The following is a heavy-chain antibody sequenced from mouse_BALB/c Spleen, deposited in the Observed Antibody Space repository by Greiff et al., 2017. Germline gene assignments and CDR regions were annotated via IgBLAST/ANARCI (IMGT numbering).Heavy chain of an antibody. CDR3: ARTYGNYAPDY. J-gene: IGHJ2*01. CDR2: INPSSGYT. CDR1: GYTFTSYT. Sequence: VQLHQSGAELARPGASVKMSCKTSGYTFTSYTMHWVKQRPGQGLEWIGYINPSSGYTNYNQKFKDKATLTADKSSSTAYMQLRSLTSEDSAVYYCARTYGNYAPDYWGQGTTLTVSS. D-gene: IGHD2-10*02. V-gene: IGHV1-4*01.